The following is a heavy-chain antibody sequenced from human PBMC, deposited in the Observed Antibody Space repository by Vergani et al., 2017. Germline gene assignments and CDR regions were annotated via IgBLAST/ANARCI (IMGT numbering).Heavy chain of an antibody. Sequence: QVQLVESGGGVVQPGRSLRLSCAASGFTFSSYGMHWVRQAPGKGLEWVAVIWYDGSNKYYADSVKGRFTISRDNSKNTLYLQMNSLRAEDTAVYYCARDRPIAASFDYWGQGTLVTVSS. V-gene: IGHV3-33*01. CDR3: ARDRPIAASFDY. D-gene: IGHD6-6*01. J-gene: IGHJ4*02. CDR1: GFTFSSYG. CDR2: IWYDGSNK.